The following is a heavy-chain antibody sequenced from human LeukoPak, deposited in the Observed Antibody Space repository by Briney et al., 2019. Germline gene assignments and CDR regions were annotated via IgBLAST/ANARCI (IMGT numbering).Heavy chain of an antibody. D-gene: IGHD4-17*01. J-gene: IGHJ6*02. Sequence: ASVKVSCKASGYTFTSYAMNWVRQAPGQGLEWMGWINTNTGNPTYAQGFTGRFVFSLDTSVSTAYLQISNLKAEDTAVYYCAREISYYGDYVSPYYYYGMDVWGQGTTVTVSS. V-gene: IGHV7-4-1*02. CDR3: AREISYYGDYVSPYYYYGMDV. CDR1: GYTFTSYA. CDR2: INTNTGNP.